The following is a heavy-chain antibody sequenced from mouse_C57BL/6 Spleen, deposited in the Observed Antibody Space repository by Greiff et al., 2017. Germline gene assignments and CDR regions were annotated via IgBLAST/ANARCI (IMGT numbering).Heavy chain of an antibody. J-gene: IGHJ1*03. CDR3: ARWRYYGSSAYWYFDV. CDR2: IYPGSGST. Sequence: QVQLQQSGAELVKPGASVKMSCKASGYTFTSYWITWVKQRPGQGLEWIGDIYPGSGSTNYNEKFKSKATLTVDTSSSTAYMQLSSLTSEDSAVYYCARWRYYGSSAYWYFDVWGTGTTVTVSS. CDR1: GYTFTSYW. V-gene: IGHV1-55*01. D-gene: IGHD1-1*01.